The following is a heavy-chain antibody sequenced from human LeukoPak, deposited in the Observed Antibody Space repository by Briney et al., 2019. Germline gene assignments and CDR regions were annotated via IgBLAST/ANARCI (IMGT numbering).Heavy chain of an antibody. CDR2: IYTSGST. Sequence: SETLSLTCTVSGGSISSGSYYWSWLRQAAGKGLEWIGRIYTSGSTNYNPSLKSRVTISVDTSKNQFSLKLSSVTAADTAVYYCARLEDTAMVFDYWGQGTLVTVSS. CDR3: ARLEDTAMVFDY. D-gene: IGHD5-18*01. CDR1: GGSISSGSYY. J-gene: IGHJ4*02. V-gene: IGHV4-61*02.